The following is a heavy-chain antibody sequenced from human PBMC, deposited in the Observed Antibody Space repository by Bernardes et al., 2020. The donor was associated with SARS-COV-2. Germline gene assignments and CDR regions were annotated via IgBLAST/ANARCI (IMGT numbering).Heavy chain of an antibody. D-gene: IGHD5-12*01. J-gene: IGHJ6*02. CDR2: IYSGTDI. Sequence: GGSLRLSCAASGFTVSNDFINWVRQAPGKGLEWVSGIYSGTDIKYADSVKGRFTISRDNSKNTVYLQMNSLRPEDTAVYYCARDLTIMGMDIWGQGTTVIVAS. V-gene: IGHV3-66*02. CDR1: GFTVSNDF. CDR3: ARDLTIMGMDI.